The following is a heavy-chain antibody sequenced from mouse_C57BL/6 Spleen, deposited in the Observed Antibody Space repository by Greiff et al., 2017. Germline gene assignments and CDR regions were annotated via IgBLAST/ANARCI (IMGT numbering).Heavy chain of an antibody. CDR3: ARGSGYNAMDY. J-gene: IGHJ4*01. CDR1: GYTFTSYW. D-gene: IGHD3-2*02. Sequence: QVQLQQSGAELVMPGASVKLSCKASGYTFTSYWMHWVKQRPGHGLEWIGEIDPSDSYTNYNQKFKGTSTLTVDKSSSTAYMQLSSLTSEDAAVYYCARGSGYNAMDYWGQGTSVTVSS. V-gene: IGHV1-69*01. CDR2: IDPSDSYT.